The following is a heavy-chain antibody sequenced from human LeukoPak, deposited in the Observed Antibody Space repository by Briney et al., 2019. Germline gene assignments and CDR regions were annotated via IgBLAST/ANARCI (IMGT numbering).Heavy chain of an antibody. V-gene: IGHV3-48*01. CDR2: INGHSAII. J-gene: IGHJ5*01. D-gene: IGHD3-10*01. CDR3: ARSPMIRGVITHFDS. CDR1: GFTFSIYN. Sequence: GGALRLSCAPSGFTFSIYNMNWVRQAPGKGLEWVSHINGHSAIIYHADSVKGRFTVSRDNAKNSLYLQMNSLRAEDTAVYYCARSPMIRGVITHFDSWGQGTLVTVSS.